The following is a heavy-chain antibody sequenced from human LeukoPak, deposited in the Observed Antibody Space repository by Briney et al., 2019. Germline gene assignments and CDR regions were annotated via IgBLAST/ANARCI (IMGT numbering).Heavy chain of an antibody. V-gene: IGHV4-39*01. Sequence: PSENPFPTCSGFGGSLISSSYYWGWVRQPPGKGLEWIGGIYYGGSTYYNPSLKSRVTISVDTSKNQFSLKLSSVTAADTAVYYCARHEGPYIAAAGTIDYWGQGTLVTVSS. CDR2: IYYGGST. J-gene: IGHJ4*02. D-gene: IGHD6-13*01. CDR3: ARHEGPYIAAAGTIDY. CDR1: GGSLISSSYY.